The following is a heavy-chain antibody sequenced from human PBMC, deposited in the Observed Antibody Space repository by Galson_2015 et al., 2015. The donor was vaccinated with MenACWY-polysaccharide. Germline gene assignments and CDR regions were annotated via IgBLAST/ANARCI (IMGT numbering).Heavy chain of an antibody. CDR3: TKAGAKYCRGSSCYFNWFDP. CDR1: GFSFSTYW. CDR2: INADGSAT. D-gene: IGHD2-15*01. V-gene: IGHV3-74*01. Sequence: SLRLSCAASGFSFSTYWMHWVRHAPGKGLVWVSRINADGSATGYADSVRGRFTISRDNAKNTLYLEMNSLGAEDTAVYYCTKAGAKYCRGSSCYFNWFDPWGQGTLVTVSS. J-gene: IGHJ5*02.